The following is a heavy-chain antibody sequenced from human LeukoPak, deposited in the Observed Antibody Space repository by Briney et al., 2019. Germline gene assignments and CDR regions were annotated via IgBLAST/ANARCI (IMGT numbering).Heavy chain of an antibody. V-gene: IGHV3-23*01. Sequence: GGSLRLSCAASGFAFSSYAMSWVRQAPGKGLEWVSAISGSGGSTYYADSVKGRFTISRDNSKNTLYLQMNSLRAEDTAVYYCAKVDSVVIHFDYWGQGTLVTVSS. CDR2: ISGSGGST. CDR1: GFAFSSYA. J-gene: IGHJ4*02. CDR3: AKVDSVVIHFDY. D-gene: IGHD3-22*01.